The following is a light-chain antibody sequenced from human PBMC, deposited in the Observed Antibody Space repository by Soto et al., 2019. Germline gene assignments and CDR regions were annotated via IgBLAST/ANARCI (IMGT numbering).Light chain of an antibody. CDR1: QSISSY. J-gene: IGKJ2*01. CDR2: AAS. V-gene: IGKV1-39*01. Sequence: DIQMTQSPSSLSASVGDRVTITCRASQSISSYLNWYQQKPGKASKLLIYAASSLESGVQSRFSGSGSGTDFILTISSLQPEDFATYYYQQSYRTPYTFGQGTKLAIK. CDR3: QQSYRTPYT.